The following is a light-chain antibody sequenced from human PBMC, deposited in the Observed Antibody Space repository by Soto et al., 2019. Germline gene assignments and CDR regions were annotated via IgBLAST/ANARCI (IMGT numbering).Light chain of an antibody. CDR3: CSSGGSPTYV. V-gene: IGLV2-23*02. Sequence: QSALTQPASVSGSPGQSITISCTGTSSNVGSYKLVSWYQQHPGTAPKLMIFEVNKRPSGVSNRFSGSKSGNTASLTISGLKVEEEADYYCCSSGGSPTYVFGTGTKVTV. CDR1: SSNVGSYKL. J-gene: IGLJ1*01. CDR2: EVN.